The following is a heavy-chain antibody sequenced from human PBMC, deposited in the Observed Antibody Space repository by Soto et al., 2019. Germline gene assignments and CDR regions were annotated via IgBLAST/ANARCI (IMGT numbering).Heavy chain of an antibody. CDR3: ARDGAGTQNGPVFDY. V-gene: IGHV3-23*01. CDR2: IAFTGSAT. CDR1: GFTFHDYA. Sequence: GGSLRLSCATSGFTFHDYAMSWVRQAPGKGLEWVSAIAFTGSATYYADSVKGRFTISRDNSKNTLYLQMNSLRAEDTAVYYCARDGAGTQNGPVFDYWGQGTLVTVSS. D-gene: IGHD1-1*01. J-gene: IGHJ4*02.